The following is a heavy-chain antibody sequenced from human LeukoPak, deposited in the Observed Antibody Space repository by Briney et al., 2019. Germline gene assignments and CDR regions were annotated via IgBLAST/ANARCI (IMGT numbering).Heavy chain of an antibody. J-gene: IGHJ4*02. Sequence: ASVKVSCKASGYTFTSYYIHWVRQAPGQGLEWMGRFNPNSGGTNYAQKFQGRVTMTRDTSTNTAYMELSRLRSDDTAVYCAREGSDYWGQGTLVTVSS. CDR2: FNPNSGGT. D-gene: IGHD2-15*01. CDR3: AREGSDY. V-gene: IGHV1-2*06. CDR1: GYTFTSYY.